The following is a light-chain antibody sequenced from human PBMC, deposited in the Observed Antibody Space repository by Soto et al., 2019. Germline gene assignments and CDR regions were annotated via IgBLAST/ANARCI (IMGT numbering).Light chain of an antibody. CDR2: EVT. Sequence: QSVLTQPASVSGSPGQSNTISCTGTSRDIGFYNYVSWYQQYPGNAPKLIIFEVTNRPSGVSDRFSGSKSGNTASLTISGLLPEDGADYYCSSYTTRSTYVFGSGTKVTVL. V-gene: IGLV2-14*01. J-gene: IGLJ1*01. CDR1: SRDIGFYNY. CDR3: SSYTTRSTYV.